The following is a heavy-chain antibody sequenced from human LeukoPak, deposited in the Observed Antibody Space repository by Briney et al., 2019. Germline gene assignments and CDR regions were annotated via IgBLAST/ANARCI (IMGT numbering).Heavy chain of an antibody. D-gene: IGHD3-10*01. CDR2: ISYDGSNK. CDR3: AREGIYGSGSYYTDAFDI. Sequence: GGSLRLSCAASGFTFSSYGMHWVRQAPGKGLEWVAVISYDGSNKYYADSVKGRFTISRDNSKNTLYLQMGSLRAEDMAVYYCAREGIYGSGSYYTDAFDIWGQGTMVTVSS. J-gene: IGHJ3*02. V-gene: IGHV3-30*03. CDR1: GFTFSSYG.